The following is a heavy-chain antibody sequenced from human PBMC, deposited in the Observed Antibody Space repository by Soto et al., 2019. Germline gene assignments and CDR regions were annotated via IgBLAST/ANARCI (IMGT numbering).Heavy chain of an antibody. D-gene: IGHD3-10*01. Sequence: PSETLSLTCTVSGGSISSYYWSWIRQPPGKGLEWIGYIYYSGSTNYNPSLKGRVTISVDTSKNQFSLKLSSVTAADTAVYYCARHIHYYGSGSYYPYDASAIWGQGTMVTVSS. CDR3: ARHIHYYGSGSYYPYDASAI. J-gene: IGHJ3*02. CDR1: GGSISSYY. CDR2: IYYSGST. V-gene: IGHV4-59*08.